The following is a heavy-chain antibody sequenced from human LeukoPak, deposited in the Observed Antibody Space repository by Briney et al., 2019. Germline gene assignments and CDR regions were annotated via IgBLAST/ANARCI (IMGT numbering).Heavy chain of an antibody. CDR1: GGSFSGYY. D-gene: IGHD6-13*01. J-gene: IGHJ3*02. V-gene: IGHV4-34*01. CDR2: INHSGST. Sequence: PSEPLSLTCAVYGGSFSGYYWSWIRQPPGKGLEWIGEINHSGSTNYNPSLKSRVTISVDTSKNQISLELNSVTAADTAVYYGARADHSSSWTDAFDIWGQGTMVTVSS. CDR3: ARADHSSSWTDAFDI.